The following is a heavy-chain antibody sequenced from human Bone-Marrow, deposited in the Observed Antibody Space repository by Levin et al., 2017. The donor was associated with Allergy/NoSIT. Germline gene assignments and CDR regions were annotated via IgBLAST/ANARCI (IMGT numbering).Heavy chain of an antibody. J-gene: IGHJ4*02. V-gene: IGHV3-64*01. Sequence: GGSLRLSCAASGFTFNSYAMHWVRQAPGKGLEYVSAISSNGGSTYYANSVKGRFTISRDNSKNTLYLQMGRLRAEERAVYYCARVGVAATVVDYWGQGTLVTVS. CDR1: GFTFNSYA. CDR2: ISSNGGST. D-gene: IGHD2-15*01. CDR3: ARVGVAATVVDY.